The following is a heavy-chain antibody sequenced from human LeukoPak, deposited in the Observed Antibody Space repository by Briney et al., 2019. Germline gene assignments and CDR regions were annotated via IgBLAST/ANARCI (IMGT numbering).Heavy chain of an antibody. CDR1: GYTFTGYY. V-gene: IGHV1-2*02. Sequence: ASVKVSCKASGYTFTGYYLHWVRQAPGQGLEWMGWINPKTGDTNYARKFQGRVTMTRDMSISTAYLDLNRLKSDDTAVYYCARDYLYAFDYWGQGTLVTVSS. D-gene: IGHD3-16*01. CDR2: INPKTGDT. CDR3: ARDYLYAFDY. J-gene: IGHJ4*02.